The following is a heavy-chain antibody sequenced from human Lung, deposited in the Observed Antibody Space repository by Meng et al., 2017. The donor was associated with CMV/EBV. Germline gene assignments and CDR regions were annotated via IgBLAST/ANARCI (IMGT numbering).Heavy chain of an antibody. Sequence: EVQLVESGGGLVQPGGSLRVSCAASGFTVSSNYMSWVRQAPGKGLEWVSVIYSGGSTYYADSVKGRFTISRDNSKNTLYLQMNSLRAEDTAVYYCAGGSYGPGGSGLDYWGQGTLVTVAS. CDR1: GFTVSSNY. V-gene: IGHV3-66*01. J-gene: IGHJ4*02. CDR2: IYSGGST. CDR3: AGGSYGPGGSGLDY. D-gene: IGHD1-26*01.